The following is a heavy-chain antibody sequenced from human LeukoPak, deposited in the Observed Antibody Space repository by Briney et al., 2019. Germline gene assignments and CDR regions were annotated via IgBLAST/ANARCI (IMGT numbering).Heavy chain of an antibody. Sequence: GASVKVSCKASGYNFINYGISWVRHAPGQGLDWMGWISTYNGNSIYAQKFQGRVTMTTDTSTSTGYMDLRSLTSDDTAVYYCARVARTAVGIRYYFDEWGQGTLVSVPS. V-gene: IGHV1-18*01. CDR2: ISTYNGNS. D-gene: IGHD1-14*01. CDR3: ARVARTAVGIRYYFDE. CDR1: GYNFINYG. J-gene: IGHJ4*02.